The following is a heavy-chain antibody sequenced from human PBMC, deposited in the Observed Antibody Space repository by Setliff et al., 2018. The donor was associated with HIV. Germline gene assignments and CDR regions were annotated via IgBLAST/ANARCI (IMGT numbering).Heavy chain of an antibody. CDR3: ASDGVVVAATLGYFQH. J-gene: IGHJ1*01. Sequence: ASVKVSCKASGGTFSSYAISWVRQAPGQGLEWMGGIIPIFGTANYAQKFQGRVTITADESTSTAYMELSSLRSEDTAVYYCASDGVVVAATLGYFQHWGQGTLVTVSS. D-gene: IGHD2-15*01. CDR1: GGTFSSYA. CDR2: IIPIFGTA. V-gene: IGHV1-69*13.